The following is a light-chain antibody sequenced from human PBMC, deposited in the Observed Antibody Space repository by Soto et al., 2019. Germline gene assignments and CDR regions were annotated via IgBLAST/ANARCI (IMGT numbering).Light chain of an antibody. CDR2: GNS. V-gene: IGLV1-40*01. Sequence: QAVVTQPPSVSGAPGQRVTISCTGSSSNIGAGYDVHWYQQLPGTAPKLLIYGNSNRPSGVPDRFSGFKSGTSASLAITGLQAEDEADYYCQSYDSSLSVYVFGTGTQLTVL. CDR1: SSNIGAGYD. J-gene: IGLJ1*01. CDR3: QSYDSSLSVYV.